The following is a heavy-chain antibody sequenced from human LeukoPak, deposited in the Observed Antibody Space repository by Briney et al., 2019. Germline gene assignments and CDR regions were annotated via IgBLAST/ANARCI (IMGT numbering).Heavy chain of an antibody. J-gene: IGHJ6*03. CDR1: GFTFSSYS. Sequence: GRSLRLSCAASGFTFSSYSMNWVRQAPGKGLEWVSSISSSSSYIYYADSVKGRFTISRDNAKNSLYLQMNSLRAEDTAVYYCAGDSYGWEGYMDVWGKGTTVTVSS. CDR3: AGDSYGWEGYMDV. D-gene: IGHD5-18*01. CDR2: ISSSSSYI. V-gene: IGHV3-21*01.